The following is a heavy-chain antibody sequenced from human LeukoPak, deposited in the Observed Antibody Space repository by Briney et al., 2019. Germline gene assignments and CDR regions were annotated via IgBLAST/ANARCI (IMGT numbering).Heavy chain of an antibody. CDR1: GGSISSGGYY. D-gene: IGHD3-10*01. V-gene: IGHV4-31*03. J-gene: IGHJ6*02. CDR3: ARAPGAKYYYYGMDV. CDR2: IYYSGST. Sequence: SETLSLTCTVSGGSISSGGYYWSWTRQHPGKGLEWIGYIYYSGSTYYNPSLKSRVTISVDTSKNRFSLKLSSVTAADTAVYYCARAPGAKYYYYGMDVWGQGTTVTVSS.